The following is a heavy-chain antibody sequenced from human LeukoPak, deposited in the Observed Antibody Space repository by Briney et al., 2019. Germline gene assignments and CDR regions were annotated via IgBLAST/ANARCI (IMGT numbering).Heavy chain of an antibody. V-gene: IGHV3-53*01. CDR1: GFTVSSND. CDR2: IYSGGST. J-gene: IGHJ4*02. Sequence: GGSLRLSCAASGFTVSSNDMSWVRQAPGKGLEWVSVIYSGGSTKYADSLKGRFTTSRHNSKNTLYLQMNSLRAEDTAVYYCASSSSWPGFFDYWGQGTLVTVSS. CDR3: ASSSSWPGFFDY. D-gene: IGHD6-13*01.